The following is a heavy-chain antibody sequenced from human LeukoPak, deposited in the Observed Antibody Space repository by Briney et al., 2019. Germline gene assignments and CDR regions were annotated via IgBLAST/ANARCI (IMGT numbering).Heavy chain of an antibody. J-gene: IGHJ6*02. CDR3: ARGYFDLGGSYGYYYYYGMDV. Sequence: PSETLSLTCTVSGGSISSYYWSWIRQHPGKGLEWIGYIYYSGSTYYNPSLKSRVTISVDTSKNQFSLKLSSVTAADTAVYYCARGYFDLGGSYGYYYYYGMDVWGQGTTVTVSS. CDR1: GGSISSYY. D-gene: IGHD3-9*01. V-gene: IGHV4-59*06. CDR2: IYYSGST.